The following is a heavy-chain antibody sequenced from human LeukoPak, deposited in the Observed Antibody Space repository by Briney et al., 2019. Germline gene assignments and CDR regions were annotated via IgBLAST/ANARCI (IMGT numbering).Heavy chain of an antibody. D-gene: IGHD3-22*01. Sequence: SVKLSCKASGGTFSSYAISWVRQAPGQGLEWMGRIIPIFGIANYAQKFQGRVTITADKSTSTAYMELSSLRSEDTAVYYCARDHYYDSSGYYSWFDPWGQGTLVTVSS. J-gene: IGHJ5*02. V-gene: IGHV1-69*04. CDR2: IIPIFGIA. CDR3: ARDHYYDSSGYYSWFDP. CDR1: GGTFSSYA.